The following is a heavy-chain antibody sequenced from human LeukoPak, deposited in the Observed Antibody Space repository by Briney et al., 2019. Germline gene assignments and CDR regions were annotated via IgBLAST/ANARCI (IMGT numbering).Heavy chain of an antibody. CDR1: GYTFTSYG. CDR3: AGPKTYGDYDYFDY. D-gene: IGHD4-17*01. J-gene: IGHJ4*02. CDR2: ISAYNGNT. Sequence: ASVKVSCKASGYTFTSYGISWVRQAPGQGLEWMGWISAYNGNTNYAQKLQGRVTMTTDTSTSTAYMELRSLRSEDTAVYYCAGPKTYGDYDYFDYWGQGTLVTVSS. V-gene: IGHV1-18*01.